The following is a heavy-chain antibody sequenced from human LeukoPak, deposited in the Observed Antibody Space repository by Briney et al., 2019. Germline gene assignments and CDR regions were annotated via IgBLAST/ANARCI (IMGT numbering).Heavy chain of an antibody. V-gene: IGHV1-69*06. CDR3: AREDDTGRYMGDDAFDI. D-gene: IGHD1-26*01. J-gene: IGHJ3*02. CDR1: GGTFNSYA. CDR2: IIPMSDTA. Sequence: SVKVSCKASGGTFNSYAISWVRQAPGQGLEWMGGIIPMSDTANYPQKFRGRLTITADIPTSTVYMELSSLRSGDTAVYYCAREDDTGRYMGDDAFDIWGQGTMVTVSS.